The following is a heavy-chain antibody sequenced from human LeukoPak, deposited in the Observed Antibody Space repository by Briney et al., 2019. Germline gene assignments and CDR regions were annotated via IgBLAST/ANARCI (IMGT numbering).Heavy chain of an antibody. J-gene: IGHJ5*02. Sequence: SQTLSLTCTVSGGSLSSGGYYWSWIRQHPGKGLEWIGYIYYSGSTYYNPSLKSRVTISVDTSKNQFSLKLSSVTAADTAVYYCARVYGSGTSDNWFDPWGQGTLVTVSS. CDR2: IYYSGST. CDR1: GGSLSSGGYY. D-gene: IGHD3-10*01. V-gene: IGHV4-31*03. CDR3: ARVYGSGTSDNWFDP.